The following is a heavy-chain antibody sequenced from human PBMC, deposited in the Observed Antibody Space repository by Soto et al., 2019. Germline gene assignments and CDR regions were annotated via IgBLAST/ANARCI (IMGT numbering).Heavy chain of an antibody. CDR1: EFTFSDYW. J-gene: IGHJ4*02. CDR2: INYDGSSI. V-gene: IGHV3-74*01. D-gene: IGHD2-8*01. Sequence: ERQLVESGGGLVQPGGSLRLSCTASEFTFSDYWMHWVRQAPGKGLVWVSRINYDGSSITYADSVKGRFTISRDNAKNTLYLQMDGLRAEDTAMYYCARGGEVTNGFFHWGQGTLVTVSS. CDR3: ARGGEVTNGFFH.